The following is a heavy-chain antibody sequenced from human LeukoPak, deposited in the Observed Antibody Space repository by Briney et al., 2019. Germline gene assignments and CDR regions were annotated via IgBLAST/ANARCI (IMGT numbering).Heavy chain of an antibody. Sequence: RGSLRLSCADSGFTFSSYSMNSVRQALGKRLERVSSIYSSSSYIYYVDSVKGRFTISRDNAKNSLYLQMNSRRAEDTAVYYCARAAGEMATIRYWGQGTLVTVSS. J-gene: IGHJ4*02. V-gene: IGHV3-21*01. D-gene: IGHD5-24*01. CDR1: GFTFSSYS. CDR3: ARAAGEMATIRY. CDR2: IYSSSSYI.